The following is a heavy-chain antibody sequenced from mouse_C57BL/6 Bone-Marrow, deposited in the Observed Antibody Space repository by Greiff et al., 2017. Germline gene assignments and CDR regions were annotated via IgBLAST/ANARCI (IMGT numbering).Heavy chain of an antibody. V-gene: IGHV1-63*01. CDR3: AGGHNGYFDY. J-gene: IGHJ2*01. CDR1: GYTFTNYC. D-gene: IGHD3-1*01. CDR2: YYPGGGYT. Sequence: QVQLKQSGAELVRPAPSVKLSCTASGYTFTNYCIGWAKQRPAPGLVWIGDYYPGGGYTNYNETFNGKATLTADKSSSTAYIQFSSLTAEDSAIYCGAGGHNGYFDYWGQGTTLTVSS.